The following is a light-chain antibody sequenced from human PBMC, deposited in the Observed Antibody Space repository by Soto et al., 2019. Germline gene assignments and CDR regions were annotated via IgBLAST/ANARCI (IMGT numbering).Light chain of an antibody. Sequence: EIVLTQSPATLSLSPGERATLSCRASQSVSSYLAWYQQKPGQAPRLLIYDASNRGTGIPARFSGSGSGTAFTLTISSLEPEDFAVYYGQQRSNWLFGPGTKVDIK. CDR2: DAS. CDR1: QSVSSY. J-gene: IGKJ3*01. CDR3: QQRSNWL. V-gene: IGKV3-11*01.